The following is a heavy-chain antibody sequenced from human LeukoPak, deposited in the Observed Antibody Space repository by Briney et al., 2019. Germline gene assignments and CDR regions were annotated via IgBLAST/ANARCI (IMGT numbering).Heavy chain of an antibody. CDR3: ARYDYGDYPSPRRSNWFDP. D-gene: IGHD4-17*01. V-gene: IGHV3-48*04. Sequence: QTGGSLRLSCAASGFTFSSYSMNWVRQAPGKGLEWVSYISSSSSTIYYADSVKGRFTISRDNAKNSLYLQMNSLRAEDTAVYYCARYDYGDYPSPRRSNWFDPWGQGTLVTVSS. CDR1: GFTFSSYS. J-gene: IGHJ5*02. CDR2: ISSSSSTI.